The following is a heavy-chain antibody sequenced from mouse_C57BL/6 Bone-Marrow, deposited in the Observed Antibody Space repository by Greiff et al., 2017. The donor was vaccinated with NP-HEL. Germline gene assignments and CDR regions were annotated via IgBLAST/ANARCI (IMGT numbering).Heavy chain of an antibody. D-gene: IGHD2-3*01. CDR1: GYTFTSYT. J-gene: IGHJ4*01. CDR2: INPSSGYT. CDR3: SRGLLRGNAMDY. Sequence: VQLQQSGAELARPGASVKMSCKASGYTFTSYTMHWVKQRPGQGLEWIGYINPSSGYTKYNQKFKDKATLTADKSSITAYMQLRSLTSEDSAVYYCSRGLLRGNAMDYWGQGTSVTVSS. V-gene: IGHV1-4*01.